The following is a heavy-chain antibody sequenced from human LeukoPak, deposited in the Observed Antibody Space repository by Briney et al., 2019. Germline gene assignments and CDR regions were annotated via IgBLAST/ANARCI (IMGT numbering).Heavy chain of an antibody. V-gene: IGHV4-34*01. CDR3: ARSGGTHYFDY. J-gene: IGHJ4*02. Sequence: SETLSLTCAVYGGSFSGYYWSWIRQPPGKGLEWIGEINHSGSTNYNPSLKSRVTISVDTSKNQFSLKPSSVTAADTAVYYCARSGGTHYFDYWGQGTLVTVSS. CDR2: INHSGST. D-gene: IGHD1-1*01. CDR1: GGSFSGYY.